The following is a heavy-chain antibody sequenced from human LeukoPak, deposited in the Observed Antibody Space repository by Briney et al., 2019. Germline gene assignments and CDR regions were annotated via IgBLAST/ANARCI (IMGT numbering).Heavy chain of an antibody. V-gene: IGHV5-51*01. Sequence: GESLKISCKGSGYSFTSYWIGWVRQMPGKGLEWMGIIYHGDSDTRYSPSFQGQVTISADKSISTAYLQWSSLKASDTAMYYCARLAYCGGDCYSGSFDYWGQGTLVTVSS. CDR1: GYSFTSYW. CDR3: ARLAYCGGDCYSGSFDY. CDR2: IYHGDSDT. D-gene: IGHD2-21*01. J-gene: IGHJ4*02.